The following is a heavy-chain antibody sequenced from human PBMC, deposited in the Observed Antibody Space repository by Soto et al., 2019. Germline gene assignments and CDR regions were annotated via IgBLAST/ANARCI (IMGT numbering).Heavy chain of an antibody. D-gene: IGHD3-16*01. CDR1: GGSISSYY. Sequence: QVQLQESGPGLVKPSETLSLTCTVSGGSISSYYWSWIRQPPGKGLEWIGYIYYSGSTNYNPSLKSRVPISVDTSKNQAALKLSSVTAADTAVYYCARDHMITFGGVPTRPYNWFDPWGQGTLVTVSS. J-gene: IGHJ5*02. CDR3: ARDHMITFGGVPTRPYNWFDP. V-gene: IGHV4-59*01. CDR2: IYYSGST.